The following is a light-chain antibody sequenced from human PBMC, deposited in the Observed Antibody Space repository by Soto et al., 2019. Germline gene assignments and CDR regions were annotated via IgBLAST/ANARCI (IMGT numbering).Light chain of an antibody. J-gene: IGKJ1*01. V-gene: IGKV4-1*01. CDR3: QQYYSTPWT. CDR2: WAS. CDR1: QNVLYSSNNKNY. Sequence: DIVMTQSPDSLAVSLGERATINCKSSQNVLYSSNNKNYLAWYQQKLGQPPKLLIRWASTRESGVPDRFSGSGPGTDFTLTISSLQAEDVAVYYCQQYYSTPWTFGQGTKVDIK.